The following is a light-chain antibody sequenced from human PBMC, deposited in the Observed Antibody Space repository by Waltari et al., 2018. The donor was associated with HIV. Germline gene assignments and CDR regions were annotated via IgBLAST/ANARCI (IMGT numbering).Light chain of an antibody. Sequence: DIQMAQSPSSVSASLGDTITITCRASQDIASWLAWYPQRPGRAPKLLIYAASSLQSGVPSRFSASGSGTDFTLTITSLQPEDFATYYCQQANSFPITFGQGTRLDIK. CDR2: AAS. J-gene: IGKJ5*01. CDR3: QQANSFPIT. CDR1: QDIASW. V-gene: IGKV1D-12*01.